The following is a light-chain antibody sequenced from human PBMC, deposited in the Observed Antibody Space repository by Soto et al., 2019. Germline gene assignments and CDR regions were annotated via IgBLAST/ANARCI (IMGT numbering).Light chain of an antibody. Sequence: EILMTQSPSTLSVSAGERAALSCRASQSVSSNLAWYQQKPGKAPRLLIYSASALTSGIPARFSGSGSGTEFTLTISRLQPDDFAAYYCQQYGTSSVTFGQGTKVDIK. CDR1: QSVSSN. J-gene: IGKJ1*01. CDR3: QQYGTSSVT. CDR2: SAS. V-gene: IGKV3-15*01.